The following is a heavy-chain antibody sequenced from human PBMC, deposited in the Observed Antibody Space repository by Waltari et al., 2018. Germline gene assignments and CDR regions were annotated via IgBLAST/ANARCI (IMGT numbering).Heavy chain of an antibody. CDR1: GFTFSSYT. CDR2: IRGRSSYI. D-gene: IGHD6-13*01. V-gene: IGHV3-21*03. CDR3: ARVFVAAAGSHHDAFDI. J-gene: IGHJ3*02. Sequence: EVQLVESGGGLVKPGGSLRLSCAASGFTFSSYTMNWVRQAPGKGLEWVSSIRGRSSYIYYADSVKGRFTISRDNAKNSLYLQMNSLRAEDTAVYYCARVFVAAAGSHHDAFDIWGQGTMVTVSS.